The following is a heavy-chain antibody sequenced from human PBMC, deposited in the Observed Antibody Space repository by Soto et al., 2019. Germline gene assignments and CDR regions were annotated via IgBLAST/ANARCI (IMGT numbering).Heavy chain of an antibody. Sequence: EVQLVESGGGLVQPGGSLRLSCAASGFTFSSYWMTWVRQAPGKGLEYVANIKQDGSDTLYADSVKGRFTISRDNAKGSVYLQMNSLRAEDTAVYYCARFGDTSGYYRHFDYWGQGTLVSVSS. J-gene: IGHJ4*02. CDR1: GFTFSSYW. CDR3: ARFGDTSGYYRHFDY. V-gene: IGHV3-7*01. CDR2: IKQDGSDT. D-gene: IGHD3-22*01.